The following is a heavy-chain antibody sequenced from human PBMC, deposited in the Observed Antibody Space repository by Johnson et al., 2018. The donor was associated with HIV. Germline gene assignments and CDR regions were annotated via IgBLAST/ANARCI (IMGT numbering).Heavy chain of an antibody. Sequence: VQLVESGGVVVQPGGSLRLSCAASGFTFDDYTMHWVRQAPGKGLEWVSLISWDGGSTYYADSVKGRFTISRDNSKNSLYLQMNSLRTEDTALYYCAKVAVATAAGGVALDIWGPGTMVTVSS. CDR2: ISWDGGST. J-gene: IGHJ3*02. V-gene: IGHV3-43*01. CDR1: GFTFDDYT. D-gene: IGHD6-13*01. CDR3: AKVAVATAAGGVALDI.